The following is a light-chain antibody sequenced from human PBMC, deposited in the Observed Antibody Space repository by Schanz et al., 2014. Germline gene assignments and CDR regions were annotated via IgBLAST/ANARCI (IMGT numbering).Light chain of an antibody. CDR2: DAS. CDR3: QHYNGYPYT. J-gene: IGKJ2*01. Sequence: DIQMTQSPSTLSASVGDRVTLTCRASQSISSWLAWYQQKPGKAPKLLIYDASSLESGVPSRFSGSGSGTEFTLTISSLQPDDFATYYCQHYNGYPYTFGQGTKLEIK. V-gene: IGKV1-5*01. CDR1: QSISSW.